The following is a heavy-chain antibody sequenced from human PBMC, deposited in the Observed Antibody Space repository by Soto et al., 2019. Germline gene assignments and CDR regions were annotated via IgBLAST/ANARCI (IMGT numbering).Heavy chain of an antibody. CDR3: ARGTAGADTRTYYGTDV. D-gene: IGHD6-19*01. V-gene: IGHV4-61*01. Sequence: QVQLQESGPGLVKPSETLSLTCTVSGGSVSSGSYYWSWIRQPPGKGLEWIGYIYYSGSTNYNPSLTSRATTSVDTSKSQCSLMLSSVTAADTAVHDCARGTAGADTRTYYGTDVWGQGTTVTVSS. CDR2: IYYSGST. J-gene: IGHJ6*02. CDR1: GGSVSSGSYY.